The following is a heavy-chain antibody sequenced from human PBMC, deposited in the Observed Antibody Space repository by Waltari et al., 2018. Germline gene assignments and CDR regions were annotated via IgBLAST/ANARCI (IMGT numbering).Heavy chain of an antibody. D-gene: IGHD3-3*01. Sequence: EVQLVESGGGLVQPGGSLRLSCAVSGFTFSSLWMSWFRQAPGKGLEWVANINQDGSEIYYVDSVKGRFTISRDNAKNSLYLQMNSLTTEDTAVYYCAGGGGFLCDIWGQGTLVTVSS. CDR3: AGGGGFLCDI. CDR2: INQDGSEI. V-gene: IGHV3-7*01. J-gene: IGHJ3*02. CDR1: GFTFSSLW.